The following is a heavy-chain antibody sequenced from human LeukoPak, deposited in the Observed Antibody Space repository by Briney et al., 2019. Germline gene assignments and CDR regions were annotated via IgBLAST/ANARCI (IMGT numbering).Heavy chain of an antibody. J-gene: IGHJ5*01. V-gene: IGHV3-21*01. CDR3: AREGDLLGATMDS. Sequence: GGSLRLSCAASGFTFSSYTFDWVSQAPGEGLEWVTSITGGDVFIYQADSVKGRFTVSRDNAKNTLYLQMNRLRAEDTAVYYCAREGDLLGATMDSWGQGTLVIVS. CDR1: GFTFSSYT. CDR2: ITGGDVFI. D-gene: IGHD3-16*01.